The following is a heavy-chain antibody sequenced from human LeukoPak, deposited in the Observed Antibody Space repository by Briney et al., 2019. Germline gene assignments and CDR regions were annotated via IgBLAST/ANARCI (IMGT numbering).Heavy chain of an antibody. V-gene: IGHV4-59*08. CDR2: IYYSGST. CDR3: ARHEYYYDILTGYTPGAFDI. J-gene: IGHJ3*02. D-gene: IGHD3-9*01. Sequence: PSETLSLTCTVSGGSISSYYWSWIRQPPGKGLEWIGYIYYSGSTNYNPSLKSRVTISVDTSKNQFSLKLSSVTAADTAVYYCARHEYYYDILTGYTPGAFDIWGQGTMVTVSS. CDR1: GGSISSYY.